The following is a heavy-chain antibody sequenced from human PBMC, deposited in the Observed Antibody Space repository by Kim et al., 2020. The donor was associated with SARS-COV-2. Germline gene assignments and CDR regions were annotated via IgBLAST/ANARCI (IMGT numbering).Heavy chain of an antibody. Sequence: SETLSLTCAVYGGSFSGYYWSWIRQPPGKGLEWIGEINHSGSTNYNPSLKSRVTISVDTSKNQFSLKLSSVTAADTAVYYCARGPSVLRFLEWLPTVDPQGDVWGQGTTVTVSS. V-gene: IGHV4-34*01. J-gene: IGHJ6*02. CDR2: INHSGST. CDR3: ARGPSVLRFLEWLPTVDPQGDV. D-gene: IGHD3-3*01. CDR1: GGSFSGYY.